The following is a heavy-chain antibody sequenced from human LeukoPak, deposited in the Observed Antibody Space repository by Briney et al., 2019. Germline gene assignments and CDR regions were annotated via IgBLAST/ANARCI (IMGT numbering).Heavy chain of an antibody. V-gene: IGHV3-23*01. CDR1: RYIPSSRG. CDR3: AKVSVCYGCYMDY. Sequence: GRSLGLSSGVCRYIPSSRGLTWVRRARGRGWEWVSPITGAADNPYNAETVKSRFTISTDNSKNTLYLQLHSLRADDTAIYYCAKVSVCYGCYMDYWGQGTLVTVS. J-gene: IGHJ4*02. D-gene: IGHD3-16*01. CDR2: ITGAADNP.